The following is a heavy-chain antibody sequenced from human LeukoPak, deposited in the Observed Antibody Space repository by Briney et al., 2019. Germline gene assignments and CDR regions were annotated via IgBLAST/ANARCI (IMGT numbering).Heavy chain of an antibody. CDR3: ARAGKGDAFDI. Sequence: ASVKVSCKASGYTFTESYMHWVRQAPGQGLEWMGIINPSGGSTSYAQKFQGRVTMTRDTSTSTVYMELSSLRSEDTAVYYCARAGKGDAFDIWGQGTMVTVSS. J-gene: IGHJ3*02. V-gene: IGHV1-46*01. CDR2: INPSGGST. CDR1: GYTFTESY. D-gene: IGHD3-10*01.